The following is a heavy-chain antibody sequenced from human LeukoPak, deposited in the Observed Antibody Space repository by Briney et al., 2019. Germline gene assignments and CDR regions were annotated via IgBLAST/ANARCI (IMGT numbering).Heavy chain of an antibody. CDR2: IYYSGST. CDR3: ARQAGDYNWNFSY. J-gene: IGHJ4*02. CDR1: GGSISSSSYY. D-gene: IGHD1-20*01. Sequence: SETLSLTGTVSGGSISSSSYYWGWIRQPPGKGLEWIGSIYYSGSTYYNPSLKSRVTISVDTSKNQFSLKLSSVTAADTAVYYCARQAGDYNWNFSYWGQGTLVTVSS. V-gene: IGHV4-39*01.